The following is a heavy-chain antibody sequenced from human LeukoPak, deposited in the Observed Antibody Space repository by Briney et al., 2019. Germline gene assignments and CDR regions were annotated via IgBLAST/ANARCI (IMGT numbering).Heavy chain of an antibody. D-gene: IGHD2-2*01. CDR2: IYYSGST. CDR3: ARGVQPGVVPAAMAYRFDP. CDR1: GGSISSSSYY. J-gene: IGHJ5*02. Sequence: SETLSLTCTVSGGSISSSSYYWGGIRQPPGKGLEWIGSIYYSGSTYYNPSLKSRVTISVDTSKNQFSLKLSSVTTADTAVYYCARGVQPGVVPAAMAYRFDPWGQGILVTVSS. V-gene: IGHV4-39*01.